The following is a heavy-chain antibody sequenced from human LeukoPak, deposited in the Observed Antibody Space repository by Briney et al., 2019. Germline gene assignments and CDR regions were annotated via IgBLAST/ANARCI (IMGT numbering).Heavy chain of an antibody. J-gene: IGHJ4*02. V-gene: IGHV1-8*03. CDR1: GYSFHSYD. CDR2: MNPNSGNT. Sequence: RASVKVSCKASGYSFHSYDINWVRQATGDGLEGIGWMNPNSGNTGYAQKFQGRVTITRNTSISTAYTELSSLRSEDTAVYYCARGRGYSYGNFDYWGKGTLVTVSS. D-gene: IGHD5-18*01. CDR3: ARGRGYSYGNFDY.